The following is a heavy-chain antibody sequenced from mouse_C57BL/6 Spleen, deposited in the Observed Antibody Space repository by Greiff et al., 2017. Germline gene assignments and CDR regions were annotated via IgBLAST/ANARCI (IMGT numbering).Heavy chain of an antibody. CDR2: INPNNGGT. J-gene: IGHJ2*01. CDR3: ASLLNFDY. V-gene: IGHV1-26*01. Sequence: EVQLQQSGPELVKPGASVKISCKASGYTFTDYYMNWVKPGHGTSLEWIGDINPNNGGTSYNKKFQGKATFTVDKSSSTAYMELRSLTSEASAVYYCASLLNFDYWGQGTTLTVSS. CDR1: GYTFTDYY.